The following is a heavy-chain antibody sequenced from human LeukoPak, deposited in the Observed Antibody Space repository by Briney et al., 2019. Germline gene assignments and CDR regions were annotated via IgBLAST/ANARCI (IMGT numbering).Heavy chain of an antibody. CDR3: ARCIVATRHWYFDL. V-gene: IGHV3-7*05. CDR1: GFTFSSYS. Sequence: GGSLRLSCAASGFTFSSYSMNWVRQAPGKGLEWVANIKEDGTEKYYVDSVKGRFTMSRDNAKNSLYLQMNSLRAEDTAVYYCARCIVATRHWYFDLWGRGTLVTVSS. J-gene: IGHJ2*01. D-gene: IGHD2-15*01. CDR2: IKEDGTEK.